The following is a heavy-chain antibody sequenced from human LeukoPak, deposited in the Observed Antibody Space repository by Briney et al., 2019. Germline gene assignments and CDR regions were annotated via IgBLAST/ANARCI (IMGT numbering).Heavy chain of an antibody. V-gene: IGHV4-59*01. D-gene: IGHD6-19*01. CDR1: GASISSYY. CDR2: IYYSGST. Sequence: SETLSLTCTVSGASISSYYWSWIRQPPGKGLEWIGYIYYSGSTNYNPSLKSRVTISVDTSKNQFSLKLSSVTAADTAVYFCAKYGKSGWSIDNWGQGTLVTVSS. CDR3: AKYGKSGWSIDN. J-gene: IGHJ4*01.